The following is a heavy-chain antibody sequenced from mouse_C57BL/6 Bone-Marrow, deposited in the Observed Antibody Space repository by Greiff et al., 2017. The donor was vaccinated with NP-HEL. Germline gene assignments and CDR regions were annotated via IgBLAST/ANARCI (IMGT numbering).Heavy chain of an antibody. V-gene: IGHV1-61*01. CDR3: ARPLYYDYGWFAY. CDR2: IYPSDSET. CDR1: GYTFTSYW. J-gene: IGHJ3*01. D-gene: IGHD2-4*01. Sequence: QVHVKQPGAELVRPGSSVKLSCKASGYTFTSYWMDWVKQRPGQGLEWIGNIYPSDSETHYNQKFKDKATLTVDKSSSTAYMQLSSLTSEDSAVYYCARPLYYDYGWFAYWGQGTLVTVSA.